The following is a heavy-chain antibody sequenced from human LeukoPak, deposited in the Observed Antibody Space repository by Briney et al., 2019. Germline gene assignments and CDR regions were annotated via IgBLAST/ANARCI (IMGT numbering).Heavy chain of an antibody. J-gene: IGHJ3*02. Sequence: ASVKVSCKASGYTFTGYYMHWVRQAPGQGLEWMGWINPNSGGTNYAQKLQGWVTMTRDTSISTAYMELSRLRSDDTAVYYCARYSSGRDAFDIWGQGTMVTVSS. CDR3: ARYSSGRDAFDI. D-gene: IGHD6-19*01. CDR2: INPNSGGT. CDR1: GYTFTGYY. V-gene: IGHV1-2*04.